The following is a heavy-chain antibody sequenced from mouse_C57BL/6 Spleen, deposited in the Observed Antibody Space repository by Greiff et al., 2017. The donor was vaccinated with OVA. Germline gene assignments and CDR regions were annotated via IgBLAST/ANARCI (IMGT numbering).Heavy chain of an antibody. CDR2: INPNNGGT. J-gene: IGHJ4*01. CDR3: ASPIYYYGSSYAMDY. V-gene: IGHV1-26*01. Sequence: VQLQQSGPELVKPGASVKISCKASGYTFTDYYMNWVKQSHGKSLEWIGDINPNNGGTSYNQKFKGKATLTVDKSSSTAYMELRSLTSEDSAVYYCASPIYYYGSSYAMDYWGQGTSVTVSS. CDR1: GYTFTDYY. D-gene: IGHD1-1*01.